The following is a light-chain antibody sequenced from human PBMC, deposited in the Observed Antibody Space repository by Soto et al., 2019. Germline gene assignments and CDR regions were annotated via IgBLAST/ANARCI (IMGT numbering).Light chain of an antibody. Sequence: EIVLTQSPGTLSLSPGERATLSCRASQSVTNSYLAWYQQKPGQAPRLLIYGVSSRATGIPDRFSGSGSGTDFTLTISRLEPEDFALYYCQQYGSSPRTFGQGTKVDI. CDR2: GVS. CDR1: QSVTNSY. CDR3: QQYGSSPRT. J-gene: IGKJ1*01. V-gene: IGKV3-20*01.